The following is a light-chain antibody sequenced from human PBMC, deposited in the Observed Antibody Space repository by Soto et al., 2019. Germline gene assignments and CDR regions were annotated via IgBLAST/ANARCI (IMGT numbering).Light chain of an antibody. CDR3: NSYTRSRNWV. Sequence: QSALTQPASVSGSPGQSITISCTGTSSDVGGYNSVCWHQQHPGKAPKLMIYEVYNRPSGVSDRFSASKSGNTASLTISGLQADDEADYYCNSYTRSRNWVFGGGTQLTVL. J-gene: IGLJ3*02. V-gene: IGLV2-14*01. CDR2: EVY. CDR1: SSDVGGYNS.